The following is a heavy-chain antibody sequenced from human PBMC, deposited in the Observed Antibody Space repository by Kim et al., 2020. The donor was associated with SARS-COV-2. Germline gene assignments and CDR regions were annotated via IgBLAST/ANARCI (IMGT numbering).Heavy chain of an antibody. V-gene: IGHV7-4-1*02. Sequence: ASVKVSCKASGYSFTTYTMNWFRQAPGQGLEWMGWINTKTEKPTYAQGFTGRFVFSQDTSVATAYLQISSLKAEDTAIYFCARDLGWTTVRFDYWGQGTLVTVSS. CDR1: GYSFTTYT. J-gene: IGHJ4*02. CDR2: INTKTEKP. CDR3: ARDLGWTTVRFDY. D-gene: IGHD4-17*01.